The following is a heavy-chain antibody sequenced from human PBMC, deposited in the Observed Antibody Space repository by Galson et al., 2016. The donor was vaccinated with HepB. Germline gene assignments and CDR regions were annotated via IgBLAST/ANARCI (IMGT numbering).Heavy chain of an antibody. V-gene: IGHV3-23*01. CDR2: INAGGGST. CDR3: FYGDRHLSDY. D-gene: IGHD4-17*01. CDR1: GFRFSNYG. Sequence: SLRLSCAASGFRFSNYGMTWVRQAPGKGLEWVSSINAGGGSTYYADSVKGRFTISRDNSKSTLYLQMNSLRAEDTALYCCFYGDRHLSDYWGQGTLVTVSS. J-gene: IGHJ4*02.